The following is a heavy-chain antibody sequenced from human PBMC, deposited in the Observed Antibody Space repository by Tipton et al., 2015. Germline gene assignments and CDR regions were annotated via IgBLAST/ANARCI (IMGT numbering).Heavy chain of an antibody. CDR2: TFSGGST. CDR3: ARGYGLFDP. D-gene: IGHD5-18*01. V-gene: IGHV4-61*01. Sequence: TLSLTCTVSGGSVISGTDYWSWIRQPPGKGLEWIGYTFSGGSTNYNPSLKSRVTISLDTSKNQFSLNLNSVTAADTAMYYCARGYGLFDPWGQGILVTVSS. CDR1: GGSVISGTDY. J-gene: IGHJ5*02.